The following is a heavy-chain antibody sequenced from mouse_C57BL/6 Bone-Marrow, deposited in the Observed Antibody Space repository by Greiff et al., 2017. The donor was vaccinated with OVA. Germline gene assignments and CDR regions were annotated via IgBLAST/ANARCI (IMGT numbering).Heavy chain of an antibody. J-gene: IGHJ2*01. V-gene: IGHV14-3*01. CDR3: AREDYVSSYDFDY. CDR2: IDPANGNT. Sequence: VQLQQSVAELVRPGASVKLSCTASGFNIKNTYMHWVKQRPEQGLEWIGRIDPANGNTKYAPKFQGKATITADTSSNPANLQLSSLTSKDTAIYYCAREDYVSSYDFDYWGQGTTLTVSS. D-gene: IGHD1-1*01. CDR1: GFNIKNTY.